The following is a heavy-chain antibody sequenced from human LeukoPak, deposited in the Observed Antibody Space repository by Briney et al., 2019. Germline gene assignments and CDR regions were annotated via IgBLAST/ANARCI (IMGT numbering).Heavy chain of an antibody. D-gene: IGHD6-13*01. Sequence: ASVKVSCKASGYTFTSHYMHWVRQAPGQGFEWMGWINPNSGGTNYAQKFQGRVTMTRDTSISTAYMELSRLRSDDTAVYYCARAKGIAAAGEFDYWGQGTLVTVSS. V-gene: IGHV1-2*02. CDR3: ARAKGIAAAGEFDY. J-gene: IGHJ4*02. CDR2: INPNSGGT. CDR1: GYTFTSHY.